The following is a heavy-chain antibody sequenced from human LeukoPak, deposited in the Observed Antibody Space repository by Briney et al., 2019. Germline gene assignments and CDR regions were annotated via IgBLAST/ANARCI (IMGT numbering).Heavy chain of an antibody. CDR2: ISSSSSYI. J-gene: IGHJ5*02. Sequence: GGSLRLSCAASGFTFSSYSMNWVRQAPGKGLEWVSTISSSSSYIYYADSVKGRFTISRDNAKNSLYLQMNSLRAEDTAVYYCARNELDYGDYWWFDPWGQGTLVTVSS. CDR3: ARNELDYGDYWWFDP. CDR1: GFTFSSYS. V-gene: IGHV3-21*01. D-gene: IGHD4-17*01.